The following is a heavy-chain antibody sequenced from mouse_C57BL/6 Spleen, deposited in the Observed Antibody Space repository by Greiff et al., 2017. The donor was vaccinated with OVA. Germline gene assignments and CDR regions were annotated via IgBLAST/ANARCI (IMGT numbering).Heavy chain of an antibody. J-gene: IGHJ2*01. Sequence: VQLQQPGAELVKPGASVKLSCKASGHTFTSYWMHWVKQRPGQGLEWIGMIHPNSGSTNYNEKFKSKATLTVDKSSSTAYMQLSSLTSEDSAVYYCATSSSYYFDYWGQGTTLTVSS. V-gene: IGHV1-64*01. CDR1: GHTFTSYW. CDR3: ATSSSYYFDY. CDR2: IHPNSGST.